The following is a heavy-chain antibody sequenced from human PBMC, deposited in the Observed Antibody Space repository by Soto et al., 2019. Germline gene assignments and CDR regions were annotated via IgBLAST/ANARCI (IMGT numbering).Heavy chain of an antibody. V-gene: IGHV6-1*01. Sequence: QTLSLPCAISGESVCSNSGAWNLIRQSPSRGLEWLGRTYYSSKWYNDYAVSVKSRITINPDTSKNQFSLQLNSVTPEDTAVYYCARALWFGELSDTAQDYYYGMDVWGQGTTVTVSS. D-gene: IGHD3-10*01. CDR3: ARALWFGELSDTAQDYYYGMDV. J-gene: IGHJ6*02. CDR2: TYYSSKWYN. CDR1: GESVCSNSGA.